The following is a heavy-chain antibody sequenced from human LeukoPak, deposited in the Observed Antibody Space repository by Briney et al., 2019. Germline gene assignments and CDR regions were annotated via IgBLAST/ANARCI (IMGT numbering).Heavy chain of an antibody. CDR1: GGSISSGGHY. CDR3: ARSRSGRAPFDY. D-gene: IGHD3-10*01. J-gene: IGHJ4*02. CDR2: IYYSGST. V-gene: IGHV4-31*03. Sequence: SETLSLTCTVSGGSISSGGHYWSWIRQHPGKGLEWIGYIYYSGSTYYNPSLKSRVTISVDTSKNQFSLKLSSVTAADTAVYYCARSRSGRAPFDYWGQGTLVTVSS.